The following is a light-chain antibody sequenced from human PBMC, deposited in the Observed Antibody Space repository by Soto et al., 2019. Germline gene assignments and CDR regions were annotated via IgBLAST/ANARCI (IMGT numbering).Light chain of an antibody. CDR1: QSVSTNY. CDR2: GAS. J-gene: IGKJ5*01. Sequence: EIVLTQSPGTLSLSPGERATLSCRASQSVSTNYLAWYQQKPGRAPRLLIYGASSRVTGIPGRFSGSGSGTDFTLTISRLEPEDVAVYYCQQYVSAPSITFGQGTRLEIK. CDR3: QQYVSAPSIT. V-gene: IGKV3-20*01.